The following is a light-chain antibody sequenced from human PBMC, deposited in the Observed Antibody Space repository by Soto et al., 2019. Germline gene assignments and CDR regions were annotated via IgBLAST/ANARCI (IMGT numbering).Light chain of an antibody. J-gene: IGKJ3*01. V-gene: IGKV1-39*01. CDR3: QQSFSTPLFT. CDR1: QNIGYH. CDR2: AAS. Sequence: IPLTHSASSLSASLWYRFSISFRVSQNIGYHLNWYQQKAGKAPKLLIYAASNLHPGVPSRFSGSGSGTDFSLTISSLQPEDFATYYCQQSFSTPLFTFGPGTKVDIK.